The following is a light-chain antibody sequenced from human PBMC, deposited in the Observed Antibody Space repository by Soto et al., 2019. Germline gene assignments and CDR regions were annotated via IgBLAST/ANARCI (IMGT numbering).Light chain of an antibody. V-gene: IGKV1-5*01. CDR3: QQYDNLPT. CDR2: DAS. CDR1: QSISSW. J-gene: IGKJ5*01. Sequence: DSQMSQSPSTLSASVGDRVTITCRASQSISSWLAWYQQKPGKAPKVLIYDASSLEYGVPSRFSGSGSGTDFTFTISSLQPEDIATYYCQQYDNLPTFGQGTRLEIK.